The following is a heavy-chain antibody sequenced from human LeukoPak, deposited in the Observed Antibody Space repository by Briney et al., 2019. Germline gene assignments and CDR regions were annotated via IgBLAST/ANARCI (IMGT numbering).Heavy chain of an antibody. D-gene: IGHD3-10*01. CDR2: MRHDGSIK. V-gene: IGHV3-30*02. Sequence: GGSLRLSCEASGFTFSNHGMHWVRQAPGKGPEWVAFMRHDGSIKYYADSVKGRFTISRDNSKNTLYLQMSSLRAEDTAVYYCAKHGFGVPEGYWGQGTLVTVSS. CDR3: AKHGFGVPEGY. J-gene: IGHJ4*02. CDR1: GFTFSNHG.